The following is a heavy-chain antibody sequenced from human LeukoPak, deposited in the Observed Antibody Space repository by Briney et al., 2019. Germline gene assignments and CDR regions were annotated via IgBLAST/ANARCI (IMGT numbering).Heavy chain of an antibody. CDR1: GYTFTGYY. D-gene: IGHD2-2*01. J-gene: IGHJ4*02. CDR3: ARDQKDIVVVPAAI. Sequence: ASVKVSCKASGYTFTGYYMHWVRQAPGQGLEWMGWINPNSGGTNYAQKFQGRVTMTRDTSISTAYMELSRLRSDDTAVYYCARDQKDIVVVPAAIRGQGTLVTVSS. CDR2: INPNSGGT. V-gene: IGHV1-2*02.